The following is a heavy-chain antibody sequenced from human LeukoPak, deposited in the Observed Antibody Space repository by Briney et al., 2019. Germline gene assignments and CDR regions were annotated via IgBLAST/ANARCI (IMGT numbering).Heavy chain of an antibody. V-gene: IGHV1-2*02. J-gene: IGHJ4*02. CDR1: GFTFTDYY. CDR2: INPNSGGT. Sequence: ASVRVSCKASGFTFTDYYMHWVRQAPGQGLEWMGWINPNSGGTSYAQKFQGRVTLTRDTSISTAYMELSGLSSDDTAVYYCARDRGGYSSTWDFDYWGQGTLVTVSS. CDR3: ARDRGGYSSTWDFDY. D-gene: IGHD6-13*01.